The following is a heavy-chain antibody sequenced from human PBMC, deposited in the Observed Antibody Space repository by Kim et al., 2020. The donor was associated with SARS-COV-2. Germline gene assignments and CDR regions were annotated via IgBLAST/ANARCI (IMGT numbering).Heavy chain of an antibody. D-gene: IGHD1-26*01. Sequence: GGSLRLSCAASKFTFSTYWMHWVRQAPGKGLVWVSRISGDGSITTYADSVRGRFTISRDNAKKTLFLQMNSLIADDTAVYYCARGGTREHSSRHNWFDTWGQGTLVTVSS. CDR2: ISGDGSIT. J-gene: IGHJ5*02. CDR3: ARGGTREHSSRHNWFDT. V-gene: IGHV3-74*01. CDR1: KFTFSTYW.